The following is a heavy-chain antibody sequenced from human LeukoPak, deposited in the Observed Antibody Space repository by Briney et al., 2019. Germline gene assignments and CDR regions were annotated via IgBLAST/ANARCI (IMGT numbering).Heavy chain of an antibody. CDR2: IYTSGST. CDR1: GGSISSYY. J-gene: IGHJ4*02. V-gene: IGHV4-4*07. Sequence: SETLSLTCTVSGGSISSYYWNWIRQPAGKGLEWIGRIYTSGSTNYNSSLKSRVTMSVDTSKNQFSLKLSSVTAADTAVYYCARGVEQWLVPYFDYWGQGTLVTVSS. CDR3: ARGVEQWLVPYFDY. D-gene: IGHD6-19*01.